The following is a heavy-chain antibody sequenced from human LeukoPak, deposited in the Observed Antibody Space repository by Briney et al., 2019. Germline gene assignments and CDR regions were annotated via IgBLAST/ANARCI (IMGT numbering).Heavy chain of an antibody. CDR1: GFTFTSYG. D-gene: IGHD6-6*01. CDR3: ARFPYSSSTFRAFDI. V-gene: IGHV3-21*04. Sequence: GGSLRLSCTASGFTFTSYGMNWVRQAPGKGLEWVSFIDTSGSYIYYGDSLKGRVTISRDNAKNSLYLQMNSLRAEDTAVYYCARFPYSSSTFRAFDIWGQGTMVTVSS. CDR2: IDTSGSYI. J-gene: IGHJ3*02.